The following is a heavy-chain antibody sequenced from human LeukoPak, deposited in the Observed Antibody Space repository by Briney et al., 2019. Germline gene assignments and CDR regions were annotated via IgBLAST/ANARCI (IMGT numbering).Heavy chain of an antibody. CDR3: ARDGGGGLTAFDY. D-gene: IGHD2-15*01. CDR1: GFTFSSYA. J-gene: IGHJ4*02. CDR2: ISYDGSNK. Sequence: GGSLRLSCAASGFTFSSYAMHWVRQAPGKGLEWVAVISYDGSNKYYADSVKGRFTISRDNSKNTLYLQMNSLRAEDTAVYYCARDGGGGLTAFDYWGQGTLVTVPS. V-gene: IGHV3-30-3*01.